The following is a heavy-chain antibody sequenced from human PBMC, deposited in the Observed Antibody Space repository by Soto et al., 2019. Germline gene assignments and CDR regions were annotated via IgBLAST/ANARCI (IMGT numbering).Heavy chain of an antibody. Sequence: PSETLSLTCTVSGGSVSSGSYYWSWIRQPPGKGLEWIGYIYYSGSTNYYPSLKSRVTISVDTSKNQFSLKLSSVTAADTAVYYFARHASGRRFLYYWGRGTLVT. J-gene: IGHJ4*02. CDR1: GGSVSSGSYY. V-gene: IGHV4-61*01. D-gene: IGHD6-19*01. CDR3: ARHASGRRFLYY. CDR2: IYYSGST.